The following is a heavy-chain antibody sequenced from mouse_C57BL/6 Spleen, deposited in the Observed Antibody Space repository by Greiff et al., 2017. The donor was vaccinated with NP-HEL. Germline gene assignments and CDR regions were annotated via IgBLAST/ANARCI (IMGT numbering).Heavy chain of an antibody. CDR1: GYTFTSYW. V-gene: IGHV1-55*01. D-gene: IGHD1-1*01. CDR2: IYPGSGST. CDR3: ARGWVGDYSYYAMDY. Sequence: QVQLQQPGAELVKPGASVKMSCKASGYTFTSYWITWVKQRPGQGLEWIGDIYPGSGSTNYNEKFKSKATLTVDTSSSTAYMQLSSLTSEDSAVYYCARGWVGDYSYYAMDYWGQGTSVTVSS. J-gene: IGHJ4*01.